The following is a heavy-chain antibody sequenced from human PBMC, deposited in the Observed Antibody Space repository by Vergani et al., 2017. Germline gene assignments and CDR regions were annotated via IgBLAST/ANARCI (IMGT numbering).Heavy chain of an antibody. Sequence: EVQLVESGGGVVRPGGSLRLSCAASGFTFDDYGMSWVRQAPGKGLEWVADMKEDGADKKYVDSVKGRFTISRDNAKNSLFLQMNSLRAEDTAVYFCAREGHLVGPDLDYWGQGTLVTVSS. CDR3: AREGHLVGPDLDY. CDR2: MKEDGADK. J-gene: IGHJ4*02. V-gene: IGHV3-7*01. D-gene: IGHD1-26*01. CDR1: GFTFDDYG.